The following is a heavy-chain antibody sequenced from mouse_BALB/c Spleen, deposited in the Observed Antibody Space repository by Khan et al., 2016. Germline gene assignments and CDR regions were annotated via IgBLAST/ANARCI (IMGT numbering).Heavy chain of an antibody. Sequence: VQLKESGPGLVAPSQSLSITCTVSGFSLTDYGVSWIRQPPGKGLEWLGVIWGGGSTYYNSALKSRLSISKDNSKSQVSLKMNSLQTDDTAMYYGAKQYGKYPPYYAMDYWGQGTSVTVSS. CDR1: GFSLTDYG. D-gene: IGHD2-1*01. V-gene: IGHV2-6-5*01. CDR3: AKQYGKYPPYYAMDY. J-gene: IGHJ4*01. CDR2: IWGGGST.